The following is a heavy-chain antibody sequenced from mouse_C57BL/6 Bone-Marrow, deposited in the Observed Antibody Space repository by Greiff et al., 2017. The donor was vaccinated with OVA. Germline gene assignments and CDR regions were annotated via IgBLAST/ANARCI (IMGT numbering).Heavy chain of an antibody. CDR2: IDPSDSYT. V-gene: IGHV1-69*01. J-gene: IGHJ1*03. Sequence: VQLQQPGAELVMPGASVKLSCKASGYTFTSYWMHWVKQRPGQGLEWIGEIDPSDSYTNYNQKFKGKSTLTVDKSSSTAYMQLSSLTSEDSAVYSCARHYYGSSYHWYFDVWGTGTTVTVSS. D-gene: IGHD1-1*01. CDR1: GYTFTSYW. CDR3: ARHYYGSSYHWYFDV.